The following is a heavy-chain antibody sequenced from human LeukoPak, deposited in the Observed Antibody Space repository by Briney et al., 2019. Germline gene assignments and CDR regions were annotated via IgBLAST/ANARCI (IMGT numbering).Heavy chain of an antibody. CDR3: ARGPRRCSSTSCYLFDP. V-gene: IGHV1-8*03. CDR1: GYTFTSYD. D-gene: IGHD2-2*01. J-gene: IGHJ5*02. Sequence: ASVKVSCKASGYTFTSYDINWVRQATGQGLEWMGWMNPNSGNTGYAQKFQGRVTITRNTSISTAYMELSSLRSEDTAVYYCARGPRRCSSTSCYLFDPWGQGTLVTVSS. CDR2: MNPNSGNT.